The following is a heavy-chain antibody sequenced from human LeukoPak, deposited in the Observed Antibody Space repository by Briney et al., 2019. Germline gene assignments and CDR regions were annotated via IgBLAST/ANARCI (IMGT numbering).Heavy chain of an antibody. CDR2: INHSGST. Sequence: PSETLSLTRAVYGGSFSGYYWSWIRQPPGKGLEWIGEINHSGSTNYNPSLKSRVTISVDTSKNQFSLKLSSVTAADTAVYYCAGALIVVVPAADDAFDIWGQGTMVTVSS. J-gene: IGHJ3*02. CDR3: AGALIVVVPAADDAFDI. CDR1: GGSFSGYY. D-gene: IGHD2-2*01. V-gene: IGHV4-34*01.